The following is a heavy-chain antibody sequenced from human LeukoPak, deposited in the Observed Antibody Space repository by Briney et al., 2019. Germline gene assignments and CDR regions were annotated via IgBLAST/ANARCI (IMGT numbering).Heavy chain of an antibody. CDR2: ISYDGSNK. V-gene: IGHV3-30-3*01. Sequence: GGSLRLSCAASGFTFSSYAMHWVRQAPGKGLEWVAVISYDGSNKYYADSVTGRFTISRDNSKNTLYLQMNSLRAEDTAVYYCARDLLDGDYGNYYGMDVWGQGTTVTVSS. CDR1: GFTFSSYA. D-gene: IGHD4-17*01. CDR3: ARDLLDGDYGNYYGMDV. J-gene: IGHJ6*02.